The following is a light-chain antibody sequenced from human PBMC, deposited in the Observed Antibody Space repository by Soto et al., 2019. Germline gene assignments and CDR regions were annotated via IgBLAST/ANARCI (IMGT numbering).Light chain of an antibody. V-gene: IGKV1-5*03. CDR3: QQYNSYSQT. CDR2: KGS. J-gene: IGKJ1*01. CDR1: QSISVW. Sequence: DIQMTQSPSTLSASVGDRVTITRRASQSISVWLAWYQQKPGKAPKLLIYKGSTLESGVPSRFSGSGSGTEFTLTISSLQPDDFASYYCQQYNSYSQTFGQGTKVEIK.